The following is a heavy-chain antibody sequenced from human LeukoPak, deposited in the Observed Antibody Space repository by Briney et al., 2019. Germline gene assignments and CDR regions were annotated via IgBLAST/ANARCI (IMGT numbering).Heavy chain of an antibody. D-gene: IGHD4-11*01. V-gene: IGHV3-33*06. CDR2: IWSDGTNK. CDR3: AKDAQRGFDYSNSLEK. CDR1: GFTFNHYG. J-gene: IGHJ4*02. Sequence: GGSLRLSCAATGFTFNHYGVHWVRQAPGKGLEWVAVIWSDGTNKYYGDSVKGRFTISRVDSENTIYLQMNSLRPEDTGVYYCAKDAQRGFDYSNSLEKWGQGTPVTVST.